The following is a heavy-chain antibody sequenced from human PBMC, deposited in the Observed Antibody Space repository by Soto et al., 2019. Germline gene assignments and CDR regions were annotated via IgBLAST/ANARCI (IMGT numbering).Heavy chain of an antibody. D-gene: IGHD3-10*01. CDR3: ARAGGFGELLGYFDY. Sequence: QLQLQESGSGLVKPSQTLSLTCAVSGVSISSGGYSWSWIRQPPGKGLEWIGYIYHSGSTYYNPSLKSRVTISVDRSKNQFSLKLSSVTAADTAVYYCARAGGFGELLGYFDYWGQGTLVTVSS. V-gene: IGHV4-30-2*01. CDR1: GVSISSGGYS. J-gene: IGHJ4*02. CDR2: IYHSGST.